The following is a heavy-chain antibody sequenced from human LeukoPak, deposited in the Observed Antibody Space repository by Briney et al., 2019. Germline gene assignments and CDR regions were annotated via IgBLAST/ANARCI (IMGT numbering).Heavy chain of an antibody. V-gene: IGHV1-2*02. J-gene: IGHJ4*02. CDR1: GYTFTPYY. CDR3: ARVGAMAGIGWGEVDY. CDR2: INPNSGCT. D-gene: IGHD6-19*01. Sequence: ASVKVSCKAFGYTFTPYYMHWVRQAPGQGLEWMGWINPNSGCTNFAQKFQGRVTMTRDTSISTVYMDLSRLRSDDTALYYCARVGAMAGIGWGEVDYWGQGTLGTVSS.